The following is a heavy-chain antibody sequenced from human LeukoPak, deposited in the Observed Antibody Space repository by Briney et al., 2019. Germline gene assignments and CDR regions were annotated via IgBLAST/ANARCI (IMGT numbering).Heavy chain of an antibody. J-gene: IGHJ5*01. CDR3: ARDRVATVFTYHPMFDS. V-gene: IGHV3-74*01. Sequence: GGSLRLSCAASGFTFSVRWMHWVRQTPGKGLEWVSRINPDETDKLYADSVKGRFTISRDNAKNTLYLQMNSLRAEDTAVYYCARDRVATVFTYHPMFDSWGPGTLVTVSS. D-gene: IGHD2-21*02. CDR2: INPDETDK. CDR1: GFTFSVRW.